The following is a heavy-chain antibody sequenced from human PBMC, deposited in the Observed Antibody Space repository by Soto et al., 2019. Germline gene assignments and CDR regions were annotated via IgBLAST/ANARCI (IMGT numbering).Heavy chain of an antibody. CDR2: IYHSGST. V-gene: IGHV4-4*02. D-gene: IGHD6-6*01. J-gene: IGHJ4*02. CDR3: ARVVGIAARLRAGFDY. Sequence: PSETLSLTCAVSGGSISSSNWWSWVRQPPGKGLEWIGEIYHSGSTNYNPSLKSRVTISVDKSKDQFSLKLSSVTAADTAVYYCARVVGIAARLRAGFDYWGQGTMVTVSS. CDR1: GGSISSSNW.